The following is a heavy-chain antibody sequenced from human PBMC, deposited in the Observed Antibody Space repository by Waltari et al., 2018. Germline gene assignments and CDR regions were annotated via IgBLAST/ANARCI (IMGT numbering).Heavy chain of an antibody. V-gene: IGHV4-4*02. D-gene: IGHD4-17*01. J-gene: IGHJ4*02. CDR1: GGSISSSNW. Sequence: QVQLQESGPGMVKPSGTLSLTCAVSGGSISSSNWWRWVRQPPGTGLEWIGDSYHSGSTNYNPSLKSRVTISVDKSKNQFSLKLSSVTAADTAVYYCARRVGNYRDADYWGQGTLVTVSS. CDR2: SYHSGST. CDR3: ARRVGNYRDADY.